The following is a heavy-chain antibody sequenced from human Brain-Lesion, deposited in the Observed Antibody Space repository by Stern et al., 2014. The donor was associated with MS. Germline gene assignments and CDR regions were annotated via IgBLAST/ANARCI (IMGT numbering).Heavy chain of an antibody. CDR3: ARGSYTSEYYFDS. J-gene: IGHJ4*02. Sequence: EVQLVQSGAEVKKPGESLKISCQGSGYSFTNYWIGWVRQMPGKGLEGMGIIWPGDSDARYSPSFQGQVTFSADKSISTAYLQWGSLEASDTAMYFCARGSYTSEYYFDSWGQGTLVTVSS. CDR1: GYSFTNYW. CDR2: IWPGDSDA. V-gene: IGHV5-51*01. D-gene: IGHD3-22*01.